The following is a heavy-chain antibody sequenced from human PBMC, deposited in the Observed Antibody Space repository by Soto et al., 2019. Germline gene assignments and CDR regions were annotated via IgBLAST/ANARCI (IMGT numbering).Heavy chain of an antibody. CDR3: ARDKYYDSSGYGADAFDI. CDR2: IWYDGSNK. J-gene: IGHJ3*02. D-gene: IGHD3-22*01. CDR1: GFTFSSYG. Sequence: QVQLVESGGSVVQPGRSLRLSCAASGFTFSSYGMNWVRQAPGKWLECVAVIWYDGSNKYYADSVNGRFTISRDNSKNTLYLQMNSLRAEDTAVYYCARDKYYDSSGYGADAFDIWGQGTMVTVSS. V-gene: IGHV3-33*01.